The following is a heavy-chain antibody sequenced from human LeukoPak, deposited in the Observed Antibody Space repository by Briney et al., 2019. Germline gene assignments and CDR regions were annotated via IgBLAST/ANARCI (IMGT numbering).Heavy chain of an antibody. V-gene: IGHV3-11*06. J-gene: IGHJ4*02. CDR2: ISGSSKNI. CDR1: GFTFSDYY. CDR3: ARGNRPPDY. Sequence: PGGSLRLSCAASGFTFSDYYMSWIRQAPGKGLEWVSYISGSSKNINYADSVKGRFTISRDNAKNSLYLQMNSLRAEDTAVYYCARGNRPPDYWGQGTLVTVSS.